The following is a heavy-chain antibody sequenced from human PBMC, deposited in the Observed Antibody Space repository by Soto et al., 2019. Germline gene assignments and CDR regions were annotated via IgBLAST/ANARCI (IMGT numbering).Heavy chain of an antibody. V-gene: IGHV3-30-3*01. CDR2: ISYDGSNK. D-gene: IGHD5-12*01. Sequence: VQLVETGGGVVQPGMSLRHSCAASGFTFGSYAMHWVRQAPGKGLEWVAVISYDGSNKYYADSVKGRFTISRDNSKNTLYLQMNSLRAEDTAVYYCARESDIVATNPTFDYWGQGTLVTVSS. J-gene: IGHJ4*02. CDR1: GFTFGSYA. CDR3: ARESDIVATNPTFDY.